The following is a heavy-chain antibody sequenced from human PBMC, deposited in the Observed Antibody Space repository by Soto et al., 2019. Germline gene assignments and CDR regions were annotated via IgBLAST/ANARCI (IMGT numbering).Heavy chain of an antibody. J-gene: IGHJ4*02. Sequence: QVQLVQSGAEVKKPGASVKVSCKASGYTFTSYGISWVRQAPGQGLEWMGWISAYNGNTNYEQKLQGRVTMTTDTSTSTACMEVRSLRSDDTAVYYCARDRGSYALEYWGQGTLVTVSS. CDR1: GYTFTSYG. V-gene: IGHV1-18*01. D-gene: IGHD1-26*01. CDR2: ISAYNGNT. CDR3: ARDRGSYALEY.